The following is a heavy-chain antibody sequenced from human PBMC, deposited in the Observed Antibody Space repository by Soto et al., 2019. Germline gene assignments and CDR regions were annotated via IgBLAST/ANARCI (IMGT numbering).Heavy chain of an antibody. D-gene: IGHD6-6*01. CDR3: AKDTGSSYPSPHY. Sequence: ESGGGVVQPGGSLRLSCAASGFIFSSSGMHWVRQAPGKGLEWVTFMSSGGSSKFYADSVKGRFTISRDNSKNTLYLQMNSLSAEDTAVYYCAKDTGSSYPSPHYWGQGTLVTVSS. CDR1: GFIFSSSG. J-gene: IGHJ4*02. CDR2: MSSGGSSK. V-gene: IGHV3-30*18.